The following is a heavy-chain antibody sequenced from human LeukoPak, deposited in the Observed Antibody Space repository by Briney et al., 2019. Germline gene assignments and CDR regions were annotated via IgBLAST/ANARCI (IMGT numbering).Heavy chain of an antibody. Sequence: GGSLRLSCEPSGFPFSSYWMHWVRQAPGKGLVWVSRISGDGTIKTYADFVRGRFTISRDNTKNILYLQMNSLKVEDTATYFCSRSQFDYWGQGVLVTVSS. J-gene: IGHJ4*02. CDR3: SRSQFDY. CDR1: GFPFSSYW. CDR2: ISGDGTIK. V-gene: IGHV3-74*03.